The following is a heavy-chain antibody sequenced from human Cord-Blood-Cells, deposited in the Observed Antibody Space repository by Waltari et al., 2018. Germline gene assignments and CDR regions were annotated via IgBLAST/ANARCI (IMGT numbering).Heavy chain of an antibody. CDR3: ATPYSGSYYYYYGMDV. CDR2: VDPEDGET. D-gene: IGHD1-26*01. V-gene: IGHV1-24*01. CDR1: GYTLTELS. Sequence: QVQLVQSGAEVKKPGASVKVSCKVSGYTLTELSMHWVRQAPGKGLEWMGGVDPEDGETSYAQKFQGRVTRTEDTSTDTAYMELSSLRSEDTAVYYCATPYSGSYYYYYGMDVWGQGTTVTVSS. J-gene: IGHJ6*02.